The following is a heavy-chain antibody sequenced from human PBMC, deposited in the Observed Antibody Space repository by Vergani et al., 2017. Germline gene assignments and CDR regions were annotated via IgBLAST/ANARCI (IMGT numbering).Heavy chain of an antibody. CDR1: GYSFTNYW. V-gene: IGHV5-51*01. J-gene: IGHJ4*02. Sequence: EVQLVQSGAEVKKPGESLRISCQISGYSFTNYWIGWVRQMPGKGLEWMGIIHPADSDTIYSQSFQGQVTFSVDKSISTPYLQGSSLRASDSAMYYCARLYGRDSSGSKYFDYWGQGTLVTVSS. D-gene: IGHD3-22*01. CDR3: ARLYGRDSSGSKYFDY. CDR2: IHPADSDT.